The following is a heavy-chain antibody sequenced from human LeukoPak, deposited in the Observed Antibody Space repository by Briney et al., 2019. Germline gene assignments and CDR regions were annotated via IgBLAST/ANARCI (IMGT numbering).Heavy chain of an antibody. J-gene: IGHJ4*02. CDR1: GGSISSYY. CDR2: IYYSGST. D-gene: IGHD1-7*01. V-gene: IGHV4-39*01. Sequence: SETLSLTCTVSGGSISSYYWSWIRQPPGKGLEWIGSIYYSGSTYYNPSLKSRVTISVDTSKNQFSLKLSSVTAADTAVYYCARLGITGTLPLDYWGQGTLVTVSS. CDR3: ARLGITGTLPLDY.